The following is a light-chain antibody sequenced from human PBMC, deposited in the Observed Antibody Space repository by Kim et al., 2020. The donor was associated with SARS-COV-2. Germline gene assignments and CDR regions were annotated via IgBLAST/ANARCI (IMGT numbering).Light chain of an antibody. Sequence: LSPRERATLACRASQSVGSSLLAWYQQKPGQAPRLLIYEAFKRVAGIPDRFSGSGSGTDFTLTISRPEPEDFAMYYCQQYGSSPYSFGQGTKLEI. CDR2: EAF. V-gene: IGKV3-20*01. CDR3: QQYGSSPYS. CDR1: QSVGSSL. J-gene: IGKJ2*03.